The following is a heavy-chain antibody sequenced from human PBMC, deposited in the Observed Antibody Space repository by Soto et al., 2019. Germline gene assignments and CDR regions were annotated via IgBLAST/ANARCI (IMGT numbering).Heavy chain of an antibody. CDR1: GDSVSSYSAA. Sequence: SQTLSLTYAISGDSVSSYSAAWNWIRQSTSSGLEWLGRTYYRSKWYNDYAVSVKSRITINPDTSKNQFSLQLNSVTPEDTAVYYCARDRGRYNWNYAFDPWGQGTLVTVSS. D-gene: IGHD1-7*01. V-gene: IGHV6-1*01. CDR2: TYYRSKWYN. CDR3: ARDRGRYNWNYAFDP. J-gene: IGHJ5*02.